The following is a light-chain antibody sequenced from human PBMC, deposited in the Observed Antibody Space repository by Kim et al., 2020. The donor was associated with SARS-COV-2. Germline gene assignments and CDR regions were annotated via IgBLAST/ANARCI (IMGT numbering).Light chain of an antibody. J-gene: IGLJ2*01. CDR2: DKN. CDR1: SSNIGAGYN. CDR3: QSYDRLSASVV. Sequence: RVPLSCTGNSSNIGAGYNVNWYRQTPGTAPKLLIHDKNNRPSGVPDRFSGSKSGTSASLAITGLQAEDEADYYCQSYDRLSASVVFGGGTQLTVL. V-gene: IGLV1-40*01.